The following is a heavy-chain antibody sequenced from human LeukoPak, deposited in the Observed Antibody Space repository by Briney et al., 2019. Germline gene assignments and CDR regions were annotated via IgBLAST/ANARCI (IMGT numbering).Heavy chain of an antibody. V-gene: IGHV3-11*01. CDR1: GFTFSDYY. D-gene: IGHD6-13*01. CDR2: ISSSGSTI. CDR3: AKQGYTSSWLYFDY. J-gene: IGHJ4*02. Sequence: GGSLRLSCAASGFTFSDYYMSWIRQAPGKGLEWVSYISSSGSTIYYADSVKGRFTISRDNAKNSLYLQMNSLRAEDTAVYYCAKQGYTSSWLYFDYWGQGTLVTVSS.